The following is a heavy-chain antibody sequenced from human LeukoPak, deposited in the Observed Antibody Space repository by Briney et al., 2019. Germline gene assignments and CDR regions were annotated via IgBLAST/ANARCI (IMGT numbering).Heavy chain of an antibody. CDR2: IYYSGST. CDR1: GGSISSYY. Sequence: SETLSLTCTVSGGSISSYYWSWIRQPPGKGLEWIGYIYYSGSTNYNPSLKSRVTISVDTSKNQFSLKLSSVTAADTAMYYCARHTGSSGWHEDYWGQGTLVTVSS. J-gene: IGHJ4*02. D-gene: IGHD6-19*01. CDR3: ARHTGSSGWHEDY. V-gene: IGHV4-59*08.